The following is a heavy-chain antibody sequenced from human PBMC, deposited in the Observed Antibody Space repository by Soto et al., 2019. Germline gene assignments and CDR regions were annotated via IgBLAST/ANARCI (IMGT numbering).Heavy chain of an antibody. CDR3: AKVPEYSSSSGWYFDL. Sequence: GGYLRLSCAASGFTFSSYAMSWVRQAPGKGLEWVSAISGSGGSTYYADSVKGRFTISRDNSKNTLYLQMNSLRAEDTAVDYCAKVPEYSSSSGWYFDLWGRGSLVTVSS. CDR2: ISGSGGST. CDR1: GFTFSSYA. V-gene: IGHV3-23*01. J-gene: IGHJ2*01. D-gene: IGHD6-6*01.